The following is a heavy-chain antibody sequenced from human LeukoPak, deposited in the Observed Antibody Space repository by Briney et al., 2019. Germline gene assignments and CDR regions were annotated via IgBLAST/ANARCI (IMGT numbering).Heavy chain of an antibody. Sequence: GGSLRLSCAASGFPFNRFAMSWVRQAPGQGLAWVSAISGSGDTHYADSVKGRFTISRDNSKNTLFLHMNNLTAEDTAVYYCAKEGITGADSWGQGTLVSVSS. CDR1: GFPFNRFA. CDR2: ISGSGDT. V-gene: IGHV3-23*01. J-gene: IGHJ4*02. CDR3: AKEGITGADS.